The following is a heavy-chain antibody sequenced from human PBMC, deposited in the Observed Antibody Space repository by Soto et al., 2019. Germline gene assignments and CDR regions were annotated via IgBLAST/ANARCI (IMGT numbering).Heavy chain of an antibody. CDR1: GFTLRTSG. D-gene: IGHD3-10*01. CDR3: AKDSSGAFDY. Sequence: QVQLLESGGGVVQPGGSLRLSCVASGFTLRTSGMHWVRQAPSKGLEWVAVISHDGSNQFYAESVKGRFTISRDNCKNMLYLQMNSLRADDSSVYFYAKDSSGAFDYWGQGTVVTVSS. V-gene: IGHV3-30*18. J-gene: IGHJ4*02. CDR2: ISHDGSNQ.